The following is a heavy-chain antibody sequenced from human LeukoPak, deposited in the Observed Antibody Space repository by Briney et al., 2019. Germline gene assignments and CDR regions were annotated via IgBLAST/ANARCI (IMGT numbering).Heavy chain of an antibody. D-gene: IGHD3-22*01. Sequence: PGGSLRLSCAASGFTFSTYAMSWVRQAPGKGLEWVSAISGSGGSTYYADSVEGRFTISRDNSKNTLYLQMNSLRAEDTAVYYCAKDGGTYYHDTSGSNPGYWGQGTLVTVSS. CDR2: ISGSGGST. CDR1: GFTFSTYA. CDR3: AKDGGTYYHDTSGSNPGY. J-gene: IGHJ4*02. V-gene: IGHV3-23*01.